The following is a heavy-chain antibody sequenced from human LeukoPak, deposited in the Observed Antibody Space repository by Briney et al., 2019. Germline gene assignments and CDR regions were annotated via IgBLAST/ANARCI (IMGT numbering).Heavy chain of an antibody. CDR2: ISAYNGNT. V-gene: IGHV1-18*01. D-gene: IGHD6-13*01. CDR3: ARGHSSSWYWGGFDY. Sequence: ASVKVSCKASGYTFTSYGISWVRQAPGQGLEWMGWISAYNGNTNYAQKLQGRVTMTTDTSTSTAYMELRSLRSDDTAVYYCARGHSSSWYWGGFDYWGQGTLVTVSS. J-gene: IGHJ4*02. CDR1: GYTFTSYG.